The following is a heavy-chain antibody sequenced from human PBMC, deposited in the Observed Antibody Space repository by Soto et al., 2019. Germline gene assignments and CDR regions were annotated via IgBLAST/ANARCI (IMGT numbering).Heavy chain of an antibody. CDR3: AKATATGGGAFDI. D-gene: IGHD2-8*02. V-gene: IGHV3-23*01. J-gene: IGHJ3*02. CDR2: ILVDGRT. CDR1: GFICSSYD. Sequence: GGSLRISCAASGFICSSYDMSWVRQAPGKGLEWVSTILVDGRTFYVDSVEGRFTISRDSSQNAVYLQMNSLTAGDTALYYCAKATATGGGAFDICGQGTMVTVSS.